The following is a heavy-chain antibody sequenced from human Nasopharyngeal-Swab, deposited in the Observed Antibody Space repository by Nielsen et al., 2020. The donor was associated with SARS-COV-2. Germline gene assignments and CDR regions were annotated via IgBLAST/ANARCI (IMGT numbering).Heavy chain of an antibody. CDR2: IDWDDDK. CDR3: ARMPVQLERTEDYYYYGMDV. Sequence: SGPTLVKPPQTLTLTCTFSGFSLSTSGMCVSWIRQPPGKALEWLALIDWDDDKYYSTSLKTRLTISKDTSKNQVVLTMTNMDPVDTATYNCARMPVQLERTEDYYYYGMDVWGQGTTVTVSS. CDR1: GFSLSTSGMC. J-gene: IGHJ6*02. V-gene: IGHV2-70*01. D-gene: IGHD1-1*01.